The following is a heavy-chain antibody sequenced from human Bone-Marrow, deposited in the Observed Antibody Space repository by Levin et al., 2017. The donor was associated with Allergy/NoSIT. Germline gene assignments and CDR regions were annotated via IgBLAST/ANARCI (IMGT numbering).Heavy chain of an antibody. CDR3: AREGSNDPYYFDGMDV. V-gene: IGHV1-2*02. D-gene: IGHD1-1*01. Sequence: PVASVKVSCKASGYTFTGHYMHWVRQAPGQGLEWMGWINPNSGGTHIAQKFQGRVTMTRDTSISTAYMELRRLISDDTAVYYCAREGSNDPYYFDGMDVWGQGTTVTVSS. CDR2: INPNSGGT. CDR1: GYTFTGHY. J-gene: IGHJ6*02.